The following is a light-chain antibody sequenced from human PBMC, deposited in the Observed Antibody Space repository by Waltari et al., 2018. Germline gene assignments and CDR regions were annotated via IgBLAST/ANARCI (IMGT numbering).Light chain of an antibody. CDR3: HHYYIPPLT. CDR2: LGS. CDR1: QSPLQNNGYYY. V-gene: IGKV2-28*01. Sequence: DIVMTQSPLSLPVTPGEPASISCRSSQSPLQNNGYYYLDWYLQKPGQSPQLLIYLGSNRASGVPDRFSGSASGTDFTLTISSLQAEDVAVYYCHHYYIPPLTFGQGTRLEIK. J-gene: IGKJ5*01.